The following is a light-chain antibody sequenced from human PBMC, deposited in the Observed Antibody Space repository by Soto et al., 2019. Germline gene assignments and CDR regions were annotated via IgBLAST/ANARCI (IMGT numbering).Light chain of an antibody. CDR3: QQRSNWSPWT. CDR1: QSVSSN. CDR2: DAS. V-gene: IGKV3-11*01. Sequence: DIVMTQPPATLSESPGASATLSCRASQSVSSNLAWYQQKPGQAPRLLIYDASNRATGIPARFSGSGSGTDFTLTISSLEPQDFAAYYCQQRSNWSPWTFGQGTKVDIK. J-gene: IGKJ1*01.